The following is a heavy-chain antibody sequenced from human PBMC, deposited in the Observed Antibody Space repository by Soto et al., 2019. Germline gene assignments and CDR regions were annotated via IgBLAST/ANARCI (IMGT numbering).Heavy chain of an antibody. V-gene: IGHV2-26*01. CDR1: GFSLSNARMG. J-gene: IGHJ4*02. CDR3: ARIRGTYYYGSGSYSNFDY. D-gene: IGHD3-10*01. Sequence: QVTLKESGPVLVKPTETLTLTCTVSGFSLSNARMGVSWIRQPPGKALEWLAHIFSNDEKSYSTSLKSRLTISKDTSKSQVVLTMTNMDPVDTATYYCARIRGTYYYGSGSYSNFDYWGQGTLVTASS. CDR2: IFSNDEK.